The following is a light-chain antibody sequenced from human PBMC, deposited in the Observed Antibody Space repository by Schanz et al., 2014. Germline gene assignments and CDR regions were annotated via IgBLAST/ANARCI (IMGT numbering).Light chain of an antibody. V-gene: IGLV2-14*01. CDR1: SSDVGGYNY. CDR3: SSYAGSTTSWV. CDR2: DVS. Sequence: QSALTQPASVSGSPGQSITISCTGTSSDVGGYNYVSWYQQHPGKAPKLMIYDVSNRPSGVSNRFSGSKSGNTASLTVSGLQAEDDADYYCSSYAGSTTSWVFGGGTKLTVL. J-gene: IGLJ3*02.